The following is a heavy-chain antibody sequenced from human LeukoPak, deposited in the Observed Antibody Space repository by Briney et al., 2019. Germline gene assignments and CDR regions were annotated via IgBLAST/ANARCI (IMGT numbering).Heavy chain of an antibody. CDR1: GYTFTGYY. CDR2: INPNSGGT. J-gene: IGHJ4*02. V-gene: IGHV1-2*02. D-gene: IGHD6-13*01. Sequence: ASVKVSCKASGYTFTGYYMHWVRQAPGQGLEWMGWINPNSGGTNYAQKFQGRVTMTRDTSISTAYMEPSRLRSDDTAVYYCARVGRRQQLALDYWGQGTLVTVSS. CDR3: ARVGRRQQLALDY.